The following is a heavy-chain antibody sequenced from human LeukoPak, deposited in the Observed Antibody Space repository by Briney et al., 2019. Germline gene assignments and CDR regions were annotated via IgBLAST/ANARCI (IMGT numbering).Heavy chain of an antibody. CDR1: GGSVTDYF. J-gene: IGHJ6*02. D-gene: IGHD3-22*01. V-gene: IGHV4-34*01. Sequence: SETLSLTCDVFGGSVTDYFWTWIRQSPGQGREWIGEINDFTGNTNYNPSLNSRVSISLEKSKNQFSLELRSVTAADTAVYYCARGRIAKIVVVHSFHYGMDVWGQGTTVTVSS. CDR3: ARGRIAKIVVVHSFHYGMDV. CDR2: INDFTGNT.